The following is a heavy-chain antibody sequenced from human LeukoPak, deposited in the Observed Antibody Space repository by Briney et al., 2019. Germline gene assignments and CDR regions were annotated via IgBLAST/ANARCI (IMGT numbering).Heavy chain of an antibody. CDR3: ARAGANGIEAAGSLRY. J-gene: IGHJ4*02. D-gene: IGHD6-13*01. CDR2: IYYTGTT. V-gene: IGHV4-59*01. Sequence: SETLSLTCAVSGGSFSTYYWSWIRQSPGKGLEWIGFIYYTGTTNYNPSLKSRVTISVDTSKNQFSLKLSSATAADTAVYYCARAGANGIEAAGSLRYWGQGTLVTVSS. CDR1: GGSFSTYY.